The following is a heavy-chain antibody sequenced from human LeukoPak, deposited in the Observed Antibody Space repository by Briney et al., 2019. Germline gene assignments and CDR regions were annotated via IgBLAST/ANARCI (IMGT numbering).Heavy chain of an antibody. V-gene: IGHV3-74*01. CDR3: ARGYGADV. Sequence: PGGSLRLSCAASGFNFRTYWMHCVRHAPGKGLVWVSRINSDGSNTTYADSVKGRFTVSRDNAVNTLYLQMHSLRAEDTGLYFCARGYGADVWGKGTMVTVSS. J-gene: IGHJ6*04. CDR1: GFNFRTYW. CDR2: INSDGSNT.